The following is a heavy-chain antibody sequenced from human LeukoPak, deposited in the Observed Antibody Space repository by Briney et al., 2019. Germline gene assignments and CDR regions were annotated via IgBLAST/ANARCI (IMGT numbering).Heavy chain of an antibody. V-gene: IGHV3-30-3*01. Sequence: GGSLRLPCAASGFTFSSYAMHWVRQAPGKGLEWVAVISYDGSNKYYADSVKGRFTISRDNSKNTLYLQMNSLRAEDTAVYYCLTRSLVAVTGNYYMDVWGKGTTVTVSS. CDR1: GFTFSSYA. CDR2: ISYDGSNK. CDR3: LTRSLVAVTGNYYMDV. D-gene: IGHD6-19*01. J-gene: IGHJ6*03.